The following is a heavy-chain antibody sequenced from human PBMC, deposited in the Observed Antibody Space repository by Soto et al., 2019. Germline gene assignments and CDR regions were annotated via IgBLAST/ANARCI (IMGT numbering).Heavy chain of an antibody. CDR2: IVPICGSV. V-gene: IGHV1-69*06. CDR1: GGAFSTFV. Sequence: VASVKVSCKTSGGAFSTFVITWVRQAPGQGLEWMGEIVPICGSVKYAQKFQGRVTLTADKCTSTAFMELSGLRFEDTAVYYCAREGRHHSYNSGPWLDPWGQGSLVTVSS. D-gene: IGHD3-10*01. CDR3: AREGRHHSYNSGPWLDP. J-gene: IGHJ5*02.